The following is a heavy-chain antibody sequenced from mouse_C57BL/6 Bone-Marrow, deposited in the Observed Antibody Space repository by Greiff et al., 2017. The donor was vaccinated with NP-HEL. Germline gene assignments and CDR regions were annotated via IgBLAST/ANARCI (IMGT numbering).Heavy chain of an antibody. V-gene: IGHV1-55*01. J-gene: IGHJ2*01. D-gene: IGHD2-1*01. Sequence: QVQLQQPGAELVKPGASVKMSCKASGYTFTSYWITWVKQRPGQGLEWIGDIYPGSGSTNYNEKFKSKATLTVDTSSSTAYMQLSSLTSEDSAVYYCARGSTMAARRLDDWGQGTTLTVSS. CDR1: GYTFTSYW. CDR2: IYPGSGST. CDR3: ARGSTMAARRLDD.